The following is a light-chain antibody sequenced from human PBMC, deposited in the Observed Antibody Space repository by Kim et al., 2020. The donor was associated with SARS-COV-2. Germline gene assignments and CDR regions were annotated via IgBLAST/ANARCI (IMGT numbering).Light chain of an antibody. CDR3: QKYNSAPWT. CDR1: QGINNF. CDR2: AAS. Sequence: DIQMTQSPSSLSASVGDRVTITCRSSQGINNFLAWYQQRPGKVPKLLIYAASVLQSGVPSRFSASGSGTDFTLTISSLQPEDVANYYCQKYNSAPWTFGQGTKVDIK. V-gene: IGKV1-27*01. J-gene: IGKJ1*01.